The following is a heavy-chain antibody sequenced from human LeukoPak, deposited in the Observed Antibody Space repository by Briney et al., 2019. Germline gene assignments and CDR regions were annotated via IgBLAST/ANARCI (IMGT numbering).Heavy chain of an antibody. CDR3: AKAREELMILVAASAMDV. V-gene: IGHV3-23*01. CDR1: GFTFSGYA. D-gene: IGHD3-22*01. J-gene: IGHJ6*02. Sequence: PGGSLRLSCAASGFTFSGYAMTWVRQAPGKGLEWVSIISGSGGSTYYADSVKGRFTISRDNSKNTLFLQMNSLRAEDTAVYYCAKAREELMILVAASAMDVWGPGTTVTVSS. CDR2: ISGSGGST.